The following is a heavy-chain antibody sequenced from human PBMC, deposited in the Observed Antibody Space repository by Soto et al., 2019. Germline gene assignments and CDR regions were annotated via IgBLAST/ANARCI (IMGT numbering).Heavy chain of an antibody. CDR3: AHSQFYSGYYYGMDV. V-gene: IGHV2-5*01. Sequence: SGPTLVNPTQTLTLTCTFSGFSLSTSGVGVGWFRQPPGKALEWLALIYWNDDKRYSPSLKSRLNITKDTSKNQVVLTMTTLDPVDTATYFCAHSQFYSGYYYGMDVWGQGTTVTV. CDR1: GFSLSTSGVG. CDR2: IYWNDDK. J-gene: IGHJ6*02. D-gene: IGHD4-4*01.